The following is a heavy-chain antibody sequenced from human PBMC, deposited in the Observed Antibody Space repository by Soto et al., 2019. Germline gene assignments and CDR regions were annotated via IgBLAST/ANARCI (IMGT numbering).Heavy chain of an antibody. V-gene: IGHV3-23*01. D-gene: IGHD6-13*01. CDR1: GFTFSSYA. Sequence: GGSLRLSCAASGFTFSSYAVNWVRQAPGKGLEWVSVISGSDGSTYYADSVKGRFTISRDNSKNTLNLQMNSLRAEDTAVYYCAGRSSSWYFDYWGQGTLVTVSS. CDR3: AGRSSSWYFDY. J-gene: IGHJ4*02. CDR2: ISGSDGST.